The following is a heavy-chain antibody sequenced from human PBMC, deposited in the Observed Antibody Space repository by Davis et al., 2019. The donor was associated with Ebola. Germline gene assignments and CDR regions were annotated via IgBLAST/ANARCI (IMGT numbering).Heavy chain of an antibody. J-gene: IGHJ4*02. CDR2: ISGAGYNT. CDR3: ATCGFCVSTSGVDY. V-gene: IGHV3-23*01. D-gene: IGHD5/OR15-5a*01. Sequence: PGGSLRLSCEASGFTFSRYSMNWVRQGPGQGLEWVSGISGAGYNTYHADSVKGRFTISRDNSKNTLYLQMNSLSADDTAVYYCATCGFCVSTSGVDYWGQGTLVTVSS. CDR1: GFTFSRYS.